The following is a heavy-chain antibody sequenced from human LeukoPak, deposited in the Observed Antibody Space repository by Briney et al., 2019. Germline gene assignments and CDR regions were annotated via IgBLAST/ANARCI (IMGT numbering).Heavy chain of an antibody. J-gene: IGHJ5*02. V-gene: IGHV1-2*02. CDR2: INPNSGGT. Sequence: ASVKISCKASGYTFTGYYMHWVRQAPGQGLEWMGWINPNSGGTNYAQKFQGRVTMTRDTSISTAYMELSRLRSDDTAVYYCVYGGNSFRPGNWFDPWGQGTLVTVSS. CDR1: GYTFTGYY. D-gene: IGHD4-23*01. CDR3: VYGGNSFRPGNWFDP.